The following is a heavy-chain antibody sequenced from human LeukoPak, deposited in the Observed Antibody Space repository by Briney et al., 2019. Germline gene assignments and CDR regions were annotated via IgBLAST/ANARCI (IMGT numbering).Heavy chain of an antibody. V-gene: IGHV1-69*04. CDR2: IIPNLGTT. Sequence: SVKVACKASGVTSNSHAISWVRQAPGQGLEWMGRIIPNLGTTNRAQNFQDRVTLTAGKSTNTAYMELTSLTSDDTAVYYCATTNDGGGYQWGDFFDFWGQGTLVTVSS. D-gene: IGHD3-22*01. J-gene: IGHJ4*02. CDR1: GVTSNSHA. CDR3: ATTNDGGGYQWGDFFDF.